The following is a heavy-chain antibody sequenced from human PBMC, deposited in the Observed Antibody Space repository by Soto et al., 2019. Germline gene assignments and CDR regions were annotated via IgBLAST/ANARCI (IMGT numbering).Heavy chain of an antibody. J-gene: IGHJ4*02. Sequence: QLQLQESGPGLVKPSETLSLTCPVSGGSISSSSYYWGWIRQPPGQGLEWIGSIYDSGSTYYNPSLKSRVTISVDTSKNQFSLKLSSVTAADTAVSYCARLPDTAMAVFDYWGQGTLVTVSS. V-gene: IGHV4-39*01. D-gene: IGHD5-18*01. CDR2: IYDSGST. CDR3: ARLPDTAMAVFDY. CDR1: GGSISSSSYY.